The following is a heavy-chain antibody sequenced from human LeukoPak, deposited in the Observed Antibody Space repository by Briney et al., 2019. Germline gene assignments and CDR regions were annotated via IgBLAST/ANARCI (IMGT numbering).Heavy chain of an antibody. V-gene: IGHV3-7*01. Sequence: PGGSLRLSCAASRFTFSSYGMHWVRQAPGKGLEWVANIKQDGSEKYYVDSVKGRFTISRDNAKNSLYLQMNSLRAEDTAVYYCARDDYGDSFDYWGQGTLVTVPS. D-gene: IGHD4-17*01. CDR2: IKQDGSEK. CDR1: RFTFSSYG. CDR3: ARDDYGDSFDY. J-gene: IGHJ4*02.